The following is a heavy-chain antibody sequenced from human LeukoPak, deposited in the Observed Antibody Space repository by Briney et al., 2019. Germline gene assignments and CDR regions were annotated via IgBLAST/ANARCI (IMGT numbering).Heavy chain of an antibody. D-gene: IGHD2-15*01. CDR2: ISPGGST. CDR3: AKDLYCSGGNCYPKYFQH. J-gene: IGHJ1*01. Sequence: PGGSLRLSCAASGFTFTNYAMSWVRQAPGRGLEWVSNISPGGSTNYADSVKGRFTISRDNYKNTMYLQMNSLRAEDTAVYYCAKDLYCSGGNCYPKYFQHWGQGTLVTVSS. CDR1: GFTFTNYA. V-gene: IGHV3-23*01.